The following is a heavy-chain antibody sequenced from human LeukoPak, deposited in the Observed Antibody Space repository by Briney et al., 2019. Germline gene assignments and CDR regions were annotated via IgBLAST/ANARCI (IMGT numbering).Heavy chain of an antibody. CDR1: GGSISSYY. D-gene: IGHD7-27*01. CDR3: AGAGEGFMGLMGSNYYYYYMDV. CDR2: IYTSGST. J-gene: IGHJ6*03. Sequence: SETLSLTCTVSGGSISSYYWSWIRQPAGKGLEWIGRIYTSGSTNYNPSLKSRVTMSVDTSKNQFSLKLSSVTAADTAVYHCAGAGEGFMGLMGSNYYYYYMDVWGKGTTVTISS. V-gene: IGHV4-4*07.